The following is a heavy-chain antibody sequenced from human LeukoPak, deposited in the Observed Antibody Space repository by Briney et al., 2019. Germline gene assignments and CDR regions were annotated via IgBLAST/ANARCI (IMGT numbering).Heavy chain of an antibody. Sequence: SETLSLTCAVSGGSISSSNWWSWVRQPPGKGLEWIGEIYHSGSTNYNPSLKSRVTISVDTSKNQFSLKLSSVTAADTAVYYCARHPFFWPRRHAFDIWGQGTMVTVSS. CDR1: GGSISSSNW. J-gene: IGHJ3*02. V-gene: IGHV4-4*02. CDR2: IYHSGST. D-gene: IGHD3-3*01. CDR3: ARHPFFWPRRHAFDI.